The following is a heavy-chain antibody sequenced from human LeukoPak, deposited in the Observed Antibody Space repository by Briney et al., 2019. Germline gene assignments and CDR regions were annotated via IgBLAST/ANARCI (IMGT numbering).Heavy chain of an antibody. Sequence: ASVKVSCKASGGTFSSYAISWVRQAPGQGLEWMGGIIPIFGTANYAQKFQGRVTITADESTSTAYMELSSLRSEDTAVYYCARAGSNYPGEVYYYGMDVWGQGTTVTVSS. J-gene: IGHJ6*01. CDR1: GGTFSSYA. CDR3: ARAGSNYPGEVYYYGMDV. V-gene: IGHV1-69*01. D-gene: IGHD4-11*01. CDR2: IIPIFGTA.